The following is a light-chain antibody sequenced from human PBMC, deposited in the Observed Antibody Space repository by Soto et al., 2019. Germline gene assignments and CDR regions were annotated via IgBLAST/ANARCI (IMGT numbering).Light chain of an antibody. CDR1: QSVTTSY. J-gene: IGKJ4*01. CDR2: GAS. CDR3: QQYGSSPFT. Sequence: EIVLTQSPGTLSLSPGERATLSCRASQSVTTSYLAWYQHKPGQAPRLLIYGASRRATGIPDRFSGGGSGTDFTLTISILEPEDFAVYYCQQYGSSPFTFGGGTKV. V-gene: IGKV3-20*01.